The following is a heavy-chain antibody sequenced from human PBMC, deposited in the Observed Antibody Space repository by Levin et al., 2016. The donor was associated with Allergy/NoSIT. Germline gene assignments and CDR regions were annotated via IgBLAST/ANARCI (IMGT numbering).Heavy chain of an antibody. CDR2: ISYDGSNK. CDR3: ARDRADIVVVVAATPQYYGMDV. Sequence: GESLKISCAASGFTFSSYAMHWVRQAPGKGLEWVAVISYDGSNKYYADSVKGRFTISRDNSKNTLYLQMNSLRAEDTAVYYCARDRADIVVVVAATPQYYGMDVWGQGTTVTVSS. D-gene: IGHD2-15*01. CDR1: GFTFSSYA. V-gene: IGHV3-30-3*01. J-gene: IGHJ6*02.